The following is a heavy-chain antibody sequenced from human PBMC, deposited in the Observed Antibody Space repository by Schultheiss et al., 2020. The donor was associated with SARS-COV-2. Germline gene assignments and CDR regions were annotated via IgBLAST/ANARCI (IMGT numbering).Heavy chain of an antibody. Sequence: GGSLRLSCAASGFTFSSYAMHWVRQAPGKGLEWVAVISYDGSNKYYADSVKGRFTISRDYSKNTLWLQMNSLRAEDTAVYYCARRAAYCGNTNCYYLYYFDQWGQGTRVTVSS. J-gene: IGHJ4*02. V-gene: IGHV3-30*07. D-gene: IGHD2-2*01. CDR2: ISYDGSNK. CDR1: GFTFSSYA. CDR3: ARRAAYCGNTNCYYLYYFDQ.